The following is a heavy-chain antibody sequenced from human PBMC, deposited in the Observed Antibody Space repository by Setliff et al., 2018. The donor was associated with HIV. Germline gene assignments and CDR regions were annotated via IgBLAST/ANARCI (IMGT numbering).Heavy chain of an antibody. CDR2: ISGFSGNI. D-gene: IGHD6-6*01. CDR1: GYTFTSHG. Sequence: ASVKVSCKSSGYTFTSHGITWVRQTPAEGLEWIGWISGFSGNINYAQKFQARVTLTRDTGRNTAYMELRSLTSDDTAVYYCARQLSNSLDHWGQGTPVTVSS. J-gene: IGHJ4*02. CDR3: ARQLSNSLDH. V-gene: IGHV1-18*01.